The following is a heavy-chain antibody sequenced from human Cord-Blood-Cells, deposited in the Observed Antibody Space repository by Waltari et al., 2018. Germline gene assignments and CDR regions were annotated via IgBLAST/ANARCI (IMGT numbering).Heavy chain of an antibody. CDR1: GFTFSSYG. J-gene: IGHJ4*02. CDR2: IWYDGSNK. CDR3: AKDGDILTGYSHFDY. D-gene: IGHD3-9*01. V-gene: IGHV3-30*18. Sequence: QVQLVESGGGVVQPGRSLRLSCAASGFTFSSYGMPWARQAPGTGLEWVAVIWYDGSNKYYADSVKGRFTISRDNSKNTLYLQMNSLRAEDTAMYYCAKDGDILTGYSHFDYWGQGTLVTVSS.